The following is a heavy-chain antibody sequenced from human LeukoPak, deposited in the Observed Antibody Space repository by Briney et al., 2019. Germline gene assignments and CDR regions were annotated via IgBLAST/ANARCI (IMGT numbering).Heavy chain of an antibody. CDR3: ARPNITSYYDSRGCDAFDV. D-gene: IGHD3-22*01. V-gene: IGHV5-51*01. CDR2: IYPDDSDT. Sequence: GESLKISCKGSGYRFNAYWIAWVRQMPGKGLEWMGIIYPDDSDTRYSPSFQGQVTISADKSVRTAYLQWSSLKASDTAMYYCARPNITSYYDSRGCDAFDVWGQGTMVTVSS. CDR1: GYRFNAYW. J-gene: IGHJ3*01.